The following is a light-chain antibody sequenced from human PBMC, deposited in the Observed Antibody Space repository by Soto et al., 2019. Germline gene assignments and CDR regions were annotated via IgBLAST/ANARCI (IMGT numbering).Light chain of an antibody. CDR1: QTINNW. Sequence: DIQMTQSPSTLSASVGDRVTITCRASQTINNWLAWYQQKPGKAPKLLIYQASSLESGVPSRFSGSGSESEFTLTISSLQPDDFATYYCQRYNAWFGQGTTVEIK. V-gene: IGKV1-5*03. CDR2: QAS. J-gene: IGKJ1*01. CDR3: QRYNAW.